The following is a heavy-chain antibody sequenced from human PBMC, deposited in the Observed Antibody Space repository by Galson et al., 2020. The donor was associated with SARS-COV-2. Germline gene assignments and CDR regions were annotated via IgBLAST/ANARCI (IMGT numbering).Heavy chain of an antibody. CDR2: ISYDGSNK. J-gene: IGHJ3*02. D-gene: IGHD2-2*01. Sequence: GESLKISCAASGFTFSSYAMHWVRQAPGKGLEWVAVISYDGSNKYYADSAKGRFTISRDNSKNTLYLQMNSLRAEDTAVYYCAREDIVVATDAFDIWGQGTMVTVSS. CDR1: GFTFSSYA. V-gene: IGHV3-30*04. CDR3: AREDIVVATDAFDI.